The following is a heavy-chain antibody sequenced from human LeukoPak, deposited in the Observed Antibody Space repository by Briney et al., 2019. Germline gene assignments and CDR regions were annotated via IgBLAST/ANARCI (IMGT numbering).Heavy chain of an antibody. J-gene: IGHJ6*02. CDR3: ARDLGYSYGRDYYYYGMDV. D-gene: IGHD5-18*01. Sequence: PGGSLRLSCAASGFTFSDYYMNWIRQAPGKGLEWVSYISSSSSYTNYADSVKGRFTISRDNAKNSLYLQMNSLRAEDTAVYYCARDLGYSYGRDYYYYGMDVWGQGTTVTVSS. V-gene: IGHV3-11*06. CDR1: GFTFSDYY. CDR2: ISSSSSYT.